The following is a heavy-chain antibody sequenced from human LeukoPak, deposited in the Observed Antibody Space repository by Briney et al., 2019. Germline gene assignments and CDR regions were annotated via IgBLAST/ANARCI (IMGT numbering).Heavy chain of an antibody. CDR1: GFTFSSYS. Sequence: GGSLRLSCAASGFTFSSYSMNWVRQAPGKGLERVSSISSSSYIYYADSVKGRFTISRDNAKNSLYLQMNSLRAEDTAVYYCARVESRYCSGGSCYSEGWGQGTLVTVSS. CDR2: ISSSSYI. D-gene: IGHD2-15*01. J-gene: IGHJ4*02. V-gene: IGHV3-21*01. CDR3: ARVESRYCSGGSCYSEG.